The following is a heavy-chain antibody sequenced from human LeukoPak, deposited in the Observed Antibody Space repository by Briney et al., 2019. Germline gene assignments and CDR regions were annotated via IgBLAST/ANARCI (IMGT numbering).Heavy chain of an antibody. CDR1: GFTFSSYA. V-gene: IGHV3-30-3*01. J-gene: IGHJ4*02. CDR3: ARGRPYYYGSGSYYLFDY. CDR2: ISYDGSNK. Sequence: GGSLRLSCAASGFTFSSYAMHWVRQAPGKGLEWVAVISYDGSNKYYADSVKGRFTISRDNSKNTLYLQMNSLRAEDTAVYYCARGRPYYYGSGSYYLFDYWGQGTLVSVSS. D-gene: IGHD3-10*01.